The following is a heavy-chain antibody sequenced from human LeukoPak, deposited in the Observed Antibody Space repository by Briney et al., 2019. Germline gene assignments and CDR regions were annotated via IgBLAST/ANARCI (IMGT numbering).Heavy chain of an antibody. CDR1: GGSFSGYY. V-gene: IGHV4-34*01. CDR3: ARGSPGIVVVPAAIRNYYYYMDV. J-gene: IGHJ6*03. Sequence: SETLSLTCAVYGGSFSGYYWGWIRQPPGKGLEWIGEINHSGSTNYNPSLKSRVTISVDTSKNQFSLKLSSVTAADTAVYYCARGSPGIVVVPAAIRNYYYYMDVWGKGTTVTVSS. D-gene: IGHD2-2*02. CDR2: INHSGST.